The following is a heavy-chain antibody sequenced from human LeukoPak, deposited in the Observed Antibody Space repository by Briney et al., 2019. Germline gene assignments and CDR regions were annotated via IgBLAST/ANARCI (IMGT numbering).Heavy chain of an antibody. V-gene: IGHV3-48*04. J-gene: IGHJ4*02. CDR1: GFTFSRYS. Sequence: GGSLRLSCAASGFTFSRYSMNWVRQAPGKGLEWVSYISSSSSTIYYADSVKGRFTISRDNAKNSLYLQMNSLRAEDTAVYYCARVGSTVTNALDYWGQGTLVTVSS. D-gene: IGHD4-17*01. CDR2: ISSSSSTI. CDR3: ARVGSTVTNALDY.